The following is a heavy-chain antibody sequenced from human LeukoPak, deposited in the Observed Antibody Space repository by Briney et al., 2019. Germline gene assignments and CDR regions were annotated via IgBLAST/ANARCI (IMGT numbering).Heavy chain of an antibody. J-gene: IGHJ4*02. Sequence: SETLSLTCTVSGGSISSYYWSWIRQPPGKGLEWIGYIYYSGSTNYNPSLKSRVTISVDTSKNQFSLKLSSVTAADTAVYYCARHSLDYYDSSGYYLYYFDYWGQGTLVIVSS. CDR2: IYYSGST. V-gene: IGHV4-59*08. D-gene: IGHD3-22*01. CDR3: ARHSLDYYDSSGYYLYYFDY. CDR1: GGSISSYY.